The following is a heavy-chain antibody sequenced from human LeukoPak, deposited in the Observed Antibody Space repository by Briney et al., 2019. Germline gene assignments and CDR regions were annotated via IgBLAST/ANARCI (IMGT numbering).Heavy chain of an antibody. D-gene: IGHD3-10*01. Sequence: GGSLRLSCAASGFTFSSYSMNWVRQAPGKGLEWVSSISSSSYIYYADSVKGRFTISRDNAKNSLYLQMNSLRAEDTAVYYCARDVGLVGGYMDVWGKGTTVTVSS. CDR3: ARDVGLVGGYMDV. J-gene: IGHJ6*03. CDR2: ISSSSYI. V-gene: IGHV3-21*01. CDR1: GFTFSSYS.